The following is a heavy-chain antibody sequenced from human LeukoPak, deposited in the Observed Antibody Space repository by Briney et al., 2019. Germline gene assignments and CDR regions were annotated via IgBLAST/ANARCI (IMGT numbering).Heavy chain of an antibody. CDR1: GFTFSSYG. D-gene: IGHD2-2*02. V-gene: IGHV3-30*02. J-gene: IGHJ3*02. Sequence: GGSLRLSCAASGFTFSSYGMHWVRQAPGKGLEWVAFIRYDGSNKYYADSVKGRFTISRDNSENTLYLQMNSLRAEDTAVYYCAKGLWTYCSSTSCYRGDAFDIWGQGTMVTVSS. CDR3: AKGLWTYCSSTSCYRGDAFDI. CDR2: IRYDGSNK.